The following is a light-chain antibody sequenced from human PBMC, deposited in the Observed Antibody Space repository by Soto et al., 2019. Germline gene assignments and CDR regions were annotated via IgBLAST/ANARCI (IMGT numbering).Light chain of an antibody. V-gene: IGLV2-14*01. CDR3: SSYSRSNIVV. Sequence: QSALTQPASVSGSPGQSITISCTGTSSDVGGYDYVSWYQQHPGKAPKLMIFQVSNRPSGVSNRFSGSKSGNTASLTISGLQAEDAADYYCSSYSRSNIVVFGGGTKLTVL. CDR2: QVS. CDR1: SSDVGGYDY. J-gene: IGLJ2*01.